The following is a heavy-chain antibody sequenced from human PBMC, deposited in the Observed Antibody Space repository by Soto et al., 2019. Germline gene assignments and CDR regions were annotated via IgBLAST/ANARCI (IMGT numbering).Heavy chain of an antibody. CDR2: IKQDGSAK. J-gene: IGHJ4*02. CDR3: ARAAVRDAYIGD. Sequence: EVQLVESGGGLVQPGGSLRLSCAASGFTFSNYWMSWVRQAPGKGLEWVANIKQDGSAKNYVDSVKGRFTISRDNAKNSLDLQMNSLRVEDTAVYYCARAAVRDAYIGDWGQGTLDTVSS. V-gene: IGHV3-7*01. CDR1: GFTFSNYW. D-gene: IGHD3-3*01.